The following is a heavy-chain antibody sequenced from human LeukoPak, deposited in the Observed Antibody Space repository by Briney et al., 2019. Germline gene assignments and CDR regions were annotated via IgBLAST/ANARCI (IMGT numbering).Heavy chain of an antibody. CDR2: IYYSGST. V-gene: IGHV4-39*01. Sequence: SETLSLTCTVSGGSISSSSYYWGWIRQPPGKGLGWIGSIYYSGSTYYNPSLKSRVTISVDTSKNQFSLKLSSVTAADTAVYYCASSIMIVVVSGAFDIWGQGTMVTVSS. CDR1: GGSISSSSYY. J-gene: IGHJ3*02. D-gene: IGHD3-22*01. CDR3: ASSIMIVVVSGAFDI.